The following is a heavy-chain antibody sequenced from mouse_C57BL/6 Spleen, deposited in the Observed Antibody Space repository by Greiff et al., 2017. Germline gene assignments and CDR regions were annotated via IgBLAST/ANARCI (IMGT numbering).Heavy chain of an antibody. Sequence: VQLQQPGPELVKPGASVKMSCKASGYTFTSYVMHWVKQKPGQGLEWIGYIYPYNDGTKYNEKFKGKATLTSDKSSSTAYMELSSLSSDDSAVYYCAAFSGYGNFYYFGYWGHGATLTVSS. CDR3: AAFSGYGNFYYFGY. CDR1: GYTFTSYV. V-gene: IGHV1-14*01. CDR2: IYPYNDGT. J-gene: IGHJ2*01. D-gene: IGHD2-1*01.